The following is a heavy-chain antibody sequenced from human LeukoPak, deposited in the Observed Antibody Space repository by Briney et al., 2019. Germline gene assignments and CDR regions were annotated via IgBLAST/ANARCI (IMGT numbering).Heavy chain of an antibody. CDR3: ASMGGGAVAATAR. CDR2: ISSSSSDI. Sequence: GGSLRLSCAASGFTFSSYWMNWVRQAPGKGLEWVSSISSSSSDIYYADSVKGRFTISRDNAKNSLYLQMNSLRAEDTAVYYCASMGGGAVAATARWGQGTLVTVSS. V-gene: IGHV3-48*01. D-gene: IGHD6-19*01. J-gene: IGHJ4*02. CDR1: GFTFSSYW.